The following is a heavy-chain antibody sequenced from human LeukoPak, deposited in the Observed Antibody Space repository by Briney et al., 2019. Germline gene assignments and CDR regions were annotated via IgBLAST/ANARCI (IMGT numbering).Heavy chain of an antibody. J-gene: IGHJ4*02. Sequence: KRGESLKISCKGSGYSFTSYWISWVRQMPGKGLEWMGRIDPSDSYTNYSPSFQGHVTISAVKSISTAYLQWSSLKASDTAMYYCARQAGSGSYYDYWGQGTPVTVSS. V-gene: IGHV5-10-1*01. CDR3: ARQAGSGSYYDY. D-gene: IGHD3-10*01. CDR1: GYSFTSYW. CDR2: IDPSDSYT.